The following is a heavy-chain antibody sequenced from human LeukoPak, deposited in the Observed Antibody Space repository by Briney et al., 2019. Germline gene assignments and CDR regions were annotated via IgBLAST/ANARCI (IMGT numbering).Heavy chain of an antibody. CDR3: ARVKDYYGSGSSNI. Sequence: ASVKVSCKASGGTFSSYAISWVRQAPGQGLEWMGRIIPIFGTANYAQKFQGRVTITTDESTSTAYMELSSLRSEDTAVYYCARVKDYYGSGSSNIWGRGTMVTVSS. CDR1: GGTFSSYA. D-gene: IGHD3-10*01. CDR2: IIPIFGTA. J-gene: IGHJ3*02. V-gene: IGHV1-69*05.